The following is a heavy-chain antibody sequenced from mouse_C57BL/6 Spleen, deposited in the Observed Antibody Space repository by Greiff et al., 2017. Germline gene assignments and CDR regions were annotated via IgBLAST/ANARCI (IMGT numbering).Heavy chain of an antibody. CDR3: ARNYDYDFAD. CDR1: GYTFTSYW. J-gene: IGHJ3*01. D-gene: IGHD2-4*01. Sequence: QVQLQQPGAELVKPGASVKLSCKASGYTFTSYWMHWVKQRPGQGLEWIGMIHPNSGSTNYNEKFKSKATLTVDKSSRTAYRQLSSLTSEDSAVYYCARNYDYDFADWGQGTLVTVSA. CDR2: IHPNSGST. V-gene: IGHV1-64*01.